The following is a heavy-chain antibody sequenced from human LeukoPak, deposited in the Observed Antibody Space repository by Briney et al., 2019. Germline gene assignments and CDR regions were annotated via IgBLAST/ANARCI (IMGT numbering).Heavy chain of an antibody. J-gene: IGHJ4*02. D-gene: IGHD6-6*01. CDR2: ISGSGGST. V-gene: IGHV3-23*01. CDR1: GFTFRNYA. CDR3: ASGRGIENSSPLDY. Sequence: PGGSLRLSCAASGFTFRNYAMSWVRQAPGKGLEWVSTISGSGGSTYYADSVKGRFTTSRDNSKNTLYLQMNSLRDEDTAVYYCASGRGIENSSPLDYWGQGTLVTVSS.